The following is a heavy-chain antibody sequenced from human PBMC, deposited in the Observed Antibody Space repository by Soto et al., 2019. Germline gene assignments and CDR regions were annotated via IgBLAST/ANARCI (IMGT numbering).Heavy chain of an antibody. Sequence: ASVKVSCKASGGTFSSCAISWVRQAPGQGLEWMGGIIPIFGTANYAQKFQGRVTITADESTSTAYMELSSLRSEDTAVYYCARARGSGSYHYYYYGMDVWGQGTTVTVSS. J-gene: IGHJ6*02. V-gene: IGHV1-69*13. D-gene: IGHD3-10*01. CDR3: ARARGSGSYHYYYYGMDV. CDR1: GGTFSSCA. CDR2: IIPIFGTA.